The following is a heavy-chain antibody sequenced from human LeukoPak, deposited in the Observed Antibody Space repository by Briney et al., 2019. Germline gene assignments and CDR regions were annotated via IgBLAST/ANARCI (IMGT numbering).Heavy chain of an antibody. CDR3: ARHFIAVAGTFDY. CDR2: IYHSGST. J-gene: IGHJ4*02. CDR1: GGSISRGGYS. V-gene: IGHV4-30-2*01. Sequence: PSETLSLTCAVSGGSISRGGYSWSWIRQPPGKGLEWIGYIYHSGSTYYNPSLKSRVTISVDRSKNQFSLKLSSVTAADTAVYYCARHFIAVAGTFDYWGQGTLVTVSS. D-gene: IGHD6-19*01.